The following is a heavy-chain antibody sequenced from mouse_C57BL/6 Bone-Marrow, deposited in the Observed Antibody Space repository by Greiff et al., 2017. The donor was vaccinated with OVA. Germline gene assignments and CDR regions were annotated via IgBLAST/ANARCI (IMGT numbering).Heavy chain of an antibody. CDR3: ARWGLREVYYYAMDY. CDR2: IYPGSGST. Sequence: VQLQQPGAELVKPGASVKMSCKASGYTFTSYWITWVKQRPGQGLEWIGDIYPGSGSTNYNEKFKSKATLTVDTSSSTAYMQLSSLTSEDSAVYYCARWGLREVYYYAMDYWGQGTSVTVSS. V-gene: IGHV1-55*01. CDR1: GYTFTSYW. D-gene: IGHD2-4*01. J-gene: IGHJ4*01.